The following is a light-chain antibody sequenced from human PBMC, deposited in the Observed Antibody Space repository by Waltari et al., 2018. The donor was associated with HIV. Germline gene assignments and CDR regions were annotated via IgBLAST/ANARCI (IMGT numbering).Light chain of an antibody. CDR1: GLSKQY. Sequence: SYELTQTPLVSVSPGQTARITCSGDGLSKQYTYWYQQRPGQAPVLVIYKDSERPSGIPERYSGSSSGTTVTLTISGVQAEDEADYYCQSADASDTFLWVFGGGTKVTVL. CDR2: KDS. J-gene: IGLJ3*02. CDR3: QSADASDTFLWV. V-gene: IGLV3-25*03.